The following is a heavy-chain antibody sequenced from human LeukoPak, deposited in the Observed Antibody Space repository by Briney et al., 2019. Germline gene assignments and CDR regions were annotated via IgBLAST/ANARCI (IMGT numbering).Heavy chain of an antibody. CDR2: IYSGGST. CDR3: ARDGFYYVSSGPFDY. J-gene: IGHJ4*02. V-gene: IGHV3-53*01. D-gene: IGHD3-22*01. Sequence: PGGSLRLSCAASGFTVSSNYMSWVRQAPGKGLEWVSVIYSGGSTYYADSVKGRFTISRDNSKNTLYLQMNSLRAEDTAVYYCARDGFYYVSSGPFDYWGQGTLVTVSS. CDR1: GFTVSSNY.